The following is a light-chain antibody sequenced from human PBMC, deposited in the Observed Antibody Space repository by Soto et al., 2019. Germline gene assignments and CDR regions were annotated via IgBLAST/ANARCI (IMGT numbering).Light chain of an antibody. V-gene: IGLV2-23*01. Sequence: QSVLTQPASLSGSPGQSITVSCAGTISDVGGYNLVSWYQQHPGKAPKLIIYEGTERPSGISPRFSGSKSGNTASLTISGLQAEDEADYYCSSYTSSSIYVFSSGTKVTVL. CDR1: ISDVGGYNL. CDR2: EGT. CDR3: SSYTSSSIYV. J-gene: IGLJ1*01.